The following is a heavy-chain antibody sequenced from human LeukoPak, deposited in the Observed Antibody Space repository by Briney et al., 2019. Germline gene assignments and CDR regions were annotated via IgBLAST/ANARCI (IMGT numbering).Heavy chain of an antibody. CDR3: ARGRVGYDYVWGSHYSPYFDY. D-gene: IGHD3-16*01. J-gene: IGHJ4*02. V-gene: IGHV4-34*01. CDR1: GGSFSGYY. Sequence: SETLSLTCAVYGGSFSGYYWSWIRQPPGKGLEWIGEINHSGSTNYNPSLKSRVTISVDTSKNQFSLKLSTVTAADTAVYYCARGRVGYDYVWGSHYSPYFDYWGQGTLVTVSS. CDR2: INHSGST.